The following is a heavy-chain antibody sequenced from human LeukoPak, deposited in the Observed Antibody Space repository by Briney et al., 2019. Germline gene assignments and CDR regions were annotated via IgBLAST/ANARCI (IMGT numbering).Heavy chain of an antibody. V-gene: IGHV1-69*05. J-gene: IGHJ4*02. Sequence: SMKVSCKASGGTFSSYAISWVRQAPGQGLEWMGRIIPIFGTANYAQKFQGRVTITTDESTSTAYMELSSLGSEDTAVYYCARLSLVGATLDYWGQGTLVTVSS. CDR1: GGTFSSYA. CDR2: IIPIFGTA. D-gene: IGHD1-26*01. CDR3: ARLSLVGATLDY.